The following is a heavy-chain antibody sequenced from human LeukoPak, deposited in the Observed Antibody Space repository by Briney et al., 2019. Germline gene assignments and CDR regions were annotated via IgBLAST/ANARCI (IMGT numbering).Heavy chain of an antibody. V-gene: IGHV1-18*01. CDR1: GYVFTRYG. CDR3: ARDWDSMVRGVTPFDY. D-gene: IGHD3-10*01. J-gene: IGHJ4*02. CDR2: ISAYNGNT. Sequence: ASVKVSCKASGYVFTRYGISWVRQAPGQGLEWMGWISAYNGNTKYAQNLQGRVTMTTDTSTSTACMEVRSLRSDDTAVYYCARDWDSMVRGVTPFDYWGQGTLVTVSS.